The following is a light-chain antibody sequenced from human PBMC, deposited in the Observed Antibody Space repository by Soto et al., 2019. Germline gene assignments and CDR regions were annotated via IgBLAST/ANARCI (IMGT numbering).Light chain of an antibody. Sequence: DIQMTQSPSSLSASFGDRVTLTCRASQSIDTYLNWYQQKPGTAPKLLMYAASTLHSGVPSRFSGSGSGTDVTLTISSLQREDFATYFCQQSHRTPYTFGQGTKLEI. J-gene: IGKJ2*01. CDR3: QQSHRTPYT. CDR1: QSIDTY. CDR2: AAS. V-gene: IGKV1-39*01.